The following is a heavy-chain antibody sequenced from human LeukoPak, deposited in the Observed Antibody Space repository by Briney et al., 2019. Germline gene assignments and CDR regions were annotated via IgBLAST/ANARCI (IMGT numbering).Heavy chain of an antibody. Sequence: PSETLSLTCTVSGGSISSGGYSWSWIRQHRGKGLEWIGYIYYSGSTYYNPSLKSRVTISVDTSKNQFSLKLSSVTAADTAVYYCAREEATGAAFDIWGQGTMVTVSS. CDR1: GGSISSGGYS. V-gene: IGHV4-31*03. J-gene: IGHJ3*02. CDR3: AREEATGAAFDI. CDR2: IYYSGST.